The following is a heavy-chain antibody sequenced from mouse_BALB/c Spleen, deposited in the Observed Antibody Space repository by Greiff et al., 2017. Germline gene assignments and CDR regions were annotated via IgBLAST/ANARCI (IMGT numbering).Heavy chain of an antibody. D-gene: IGHD4-1*01. Sequence: VQLQQSGAELVKPGAPVKLSCKASGYTFTSYWMNWVKQRPGRGLEWIGRIDPSDSETHYNQKFKDKATLTVDKSSSTAYIQLSSLTSEDSAVYYCARSTGTRGLDYWGQGTTLTVSS. V-gene: IGHV1-69*02. CDR2: IDPSDSET. CDR1: GYTFTSYW. CDR3: ARSTGTRGLDY. J-gene: IGHJ2*01.